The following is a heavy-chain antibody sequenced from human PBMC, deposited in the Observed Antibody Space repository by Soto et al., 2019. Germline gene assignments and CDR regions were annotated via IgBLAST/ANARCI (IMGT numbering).Heavy chain of an antibody. V-gene: IGHV4-30-4*01. Sequence: SETLSLTCTVSGGSLSSDDYYWTWIRQPPGKGLEWIGYIYDSGSTNDTPSLKSRVTISVDPSKNQFSLKLSSVTAADTAVYYCASGRAARPSRFCIDVWGQGTTVTVCS. J-gene: IGHJ6*02. CDR3: ASGRAARPSRFCIDV. CDR1: GGSLSSDDYY. D-gene: IGHD6-6*01. CDR2: IYDSGST.